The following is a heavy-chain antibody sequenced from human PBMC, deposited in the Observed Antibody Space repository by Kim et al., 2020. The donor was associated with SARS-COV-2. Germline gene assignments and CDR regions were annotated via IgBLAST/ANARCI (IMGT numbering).Heavy chain of an antibody. CDR3: ARGRTDGYTSIWYPDY. V-gene: IGHV3-53*01. D-gene: IGHD6-13*01. CDR2: IYSGGST. CDR1: GFTVSYNY. J-gene: IGHJ4*02. Sequence: GGSLRHSCAASGFTVSYNYMTWVRQAPGKGLEWVSVIYSGGSTYYADSVKGRFTISRDNSKNTLYLQMNSLRVEDTAVYYCARGRTDGYTSIWYPDYWGQGTLVTVSS.